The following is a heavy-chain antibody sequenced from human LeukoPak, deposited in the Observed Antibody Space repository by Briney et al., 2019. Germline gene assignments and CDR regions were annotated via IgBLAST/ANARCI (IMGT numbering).Heavy chain of an antibody. V-gene: IGHV3-23*01. CDR1: GFTFSSYA. Sequence: GGSLRLSCAASGFTFSSYAMSWVRQAPGKGLEWVSAISGSGGSTYYADSVKGRFTISRDNSKNTLYLQMNSLRAEDTAVYHCAKDFQWFRSADDYWGQGTLVAVSS. CDR3: AKDFQWFRSADDY. D-gene: IGHD3-22*01. CDR2: ISGSGGST. J-gene: IGHJ4*02.